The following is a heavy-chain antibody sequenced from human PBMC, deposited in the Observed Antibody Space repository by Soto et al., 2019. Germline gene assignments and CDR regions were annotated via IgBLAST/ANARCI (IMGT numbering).Heavy chain of an antibody. CDR1: GFTFKRHV. CDR2: TWHDGRHE. CDR3: TREDNALDI. D-gene: IGHD2-15*01. Sequence: QEQLVESGGGVVQPGRSLRLTCATSGFTFKRHVMHWVRQAPGKGLEWVAATWHDGRHEYNADSVKGRFTISRDSSKNTVYLEMNSLTAEDTAVYYCTREDNALDIWGQGTMVTVSS. V-gene: IGHV3-33*08. J-gene: IGHJ3*02.